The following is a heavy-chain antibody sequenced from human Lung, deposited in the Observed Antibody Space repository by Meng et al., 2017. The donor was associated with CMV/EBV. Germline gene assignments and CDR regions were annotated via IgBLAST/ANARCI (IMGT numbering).Heavy chain of an antibody. CDR3: ASFPPPGKQWLVTDY. J-gene: IGHJ4*02. V-gene: IGHV4-4*02. CDR2: IYHSGST. D-gene: IGHD6-19*01. Sequence: QVPLQGSGPGLVKPSGTLSLTCVVSGGSISSSNWWSWVRQPPGKGLEWIGEIYHSGSTNYNPSLKSRVTISVDKSKNQFSLKLSSVTAADTAVYYCASFPPPGKQWLVTDYWGQGTLVTVSS. CDR1: GGSISSSNW.